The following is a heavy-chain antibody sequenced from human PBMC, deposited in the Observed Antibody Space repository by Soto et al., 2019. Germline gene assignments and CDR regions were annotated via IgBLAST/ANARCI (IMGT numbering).Heavy chain of an antibody. J-gene: IGHJ4*02. Sequence: TQSLTCTVSDGNIISLVYYCIRIHKHPGKGLEWIGYIYYSGSTYYNPSLKSRVTISVDTSKNQFSLKLSSVTAADTAVYYCARVSDDSSGYPDSFYFDYWGQGTLVTVSS. D-gene: IGHD3-22*01. V-gene: IGHV4-31*03. CDR1: DGNIISLVYY. CDR3: ARVSDDSSGYPDSFYFDY. CDR2: IYYSGST.